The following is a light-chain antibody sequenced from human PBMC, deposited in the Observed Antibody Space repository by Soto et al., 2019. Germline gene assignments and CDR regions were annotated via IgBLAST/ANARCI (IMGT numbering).Light chain of an antibody. CDR2: GAS. J-gene: IGKJ1*01. CDR3: QQYASSPWT. Sequence: EIVLTQSPGTLSLSPGERATLSCRSSQSVSRSHLAWFQQKPGQAPRXXIYGASNRETGIPDRVSGSGSGTEFTLTINRLEPEDFAVYYCQQYASSPWTFGQGTQVDIK. V-gene: IGKV3-20*01. CDR1: QSVSRSH.